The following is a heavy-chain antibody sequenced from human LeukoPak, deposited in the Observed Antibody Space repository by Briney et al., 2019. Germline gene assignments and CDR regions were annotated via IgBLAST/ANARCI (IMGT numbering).Heavy chain of an antibody. CDR3: VRDGGYSGYEY. Sequence: PGGSLRLSCAASGFTFSSYSMNWVRQAPGKGLEWVANIKQDGSEKYYVDSMKGRITISRDNAKNSLYLQMSSLRAEDTAVYYCVRDGGYSGYEYWGQGTLVTVSS. V-gene: IGHV3-7*04. CDR1: GFTFSSYS. CDR2: IKQDGSEK. J-gene: IGHJ4*02. D-gene: IGHD5-12*01.